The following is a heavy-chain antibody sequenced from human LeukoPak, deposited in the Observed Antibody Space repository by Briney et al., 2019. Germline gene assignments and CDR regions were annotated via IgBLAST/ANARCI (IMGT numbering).Heavy chain of an antibody. CDR3: AKDHDSSGWYGEYYYGMDV. CDR1: GFTFSSYA. D-gene: IGHD6-19*01. V-gene: IGHV3-30-3*01. J-gene: IGHJ6*02. Sequence: QTGGSLRLSCAASGFTFSSYAMHWVRQAPGKGLEWVAVISYDGSNKYYADSVKGRFTISRDNSKNTLYLQMNSLRAEDTAVYYCAKDHDSSGWYGEYYYGMDVWGQGTTVTVSS. CDR2: ISYDGSNK.